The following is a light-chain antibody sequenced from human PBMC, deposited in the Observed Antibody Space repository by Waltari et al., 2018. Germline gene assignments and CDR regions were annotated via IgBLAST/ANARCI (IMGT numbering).Light chain of an antibody. CDR2: KAS. J-gene: IGKJ2*01. Sequence: DIQMTQSPSTLPASVEARVPITCRASETINGWLAWHQQKPGKAPKLLIYKASNLESGVPSRFSGSGSGTEFTLTIGSLQPDDFATYYCQQYRSYPFTFGQGTKLEIK. CDR3: QQYRSYPFT. CDR1: ETINGW. V-gene: IGKV1-5*03.